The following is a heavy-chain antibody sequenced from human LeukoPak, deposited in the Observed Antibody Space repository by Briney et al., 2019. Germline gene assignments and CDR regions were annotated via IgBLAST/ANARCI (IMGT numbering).Heavy chain of an antibody. V-gene: IGHV3-48*03. CDR1: GFTFSSYE. CDR3: ARGPRGLWFGELIYYFDY. D-gene: IGHD3-10*01. CDR2: ISSSGSTI. J-gene: IGHJ4*02. Sequence: GGSLRLSCAASGFTFSSYERNWVRQAPGKGLEWVSYISSSGSTIYYADSVKGRFTISRDNAKNSLYLQMNSLRAEDTAVYYCARGPRGLWFGELIYYFDYWGQGTLVTVSS.